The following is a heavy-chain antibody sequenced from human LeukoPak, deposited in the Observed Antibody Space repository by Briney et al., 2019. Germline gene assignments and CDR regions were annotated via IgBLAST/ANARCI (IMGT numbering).Heavy chain of an antibody. CDR2: ISSSSSHT. Sequence: AGGSLRLSCAASGSTFSDYYMSWIRQAPGKGLEWVSYISSSSSHTNYADSVKGRFTISRDNAKNSLYLQMNSLRAEDTAVYYCARGHGDYPTSFDYWGQGTLVTVSS. J-gene: IGHJ4*02. V-gene: IGHV3-11*06. D-gene: IGHD4-17*01. CDR3: ARGHGDYPTSFDY. CDR1: GSTFSDYY.